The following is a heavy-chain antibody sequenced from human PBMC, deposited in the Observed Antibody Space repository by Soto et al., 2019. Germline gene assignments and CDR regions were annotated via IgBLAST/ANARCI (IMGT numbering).Heavy chain of an antibody. D-gene: IGHD5-12*01. V-gene: IGHV1-69*13. J-gene: IGHJ4*02. CDR3: AREGSGYNF. CDR2: IVPVFGRP. CDR1: GGSFSNFG. Sequence: GASVKVSGKASGGSFSNFGIIWVRQAPGQGLEWMGGIVPVFGRPNYAQRFRGRLTITADESTSTGYMEIISLRSDDTAVYYCAREGSGYNFWGQGTQVTVSS.